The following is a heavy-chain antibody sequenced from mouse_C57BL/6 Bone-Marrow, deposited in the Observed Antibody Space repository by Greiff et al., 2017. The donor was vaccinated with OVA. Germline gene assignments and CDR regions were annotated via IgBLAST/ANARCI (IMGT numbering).Heavy chain of an antibody. D-gene: IGHD2-1*01. V-gene: IGHV1-69*01. Sequence: VQLQQPGAELVMPGASVKLSCKASGYTFTSYWMHWVKQRPGQGLEWIGEIDPSDSYTNYNQKFKGKSTLTVDKSSSTAYMQLSSLTSEDSAVYYCARGYYGNYSDYWGQGTTLTVSS. J-gene: IGHJ2*01. CDR3: ARGYYGNYSDY. CDR2: IDPSDSYT. CDR1: GYTFTSYW.